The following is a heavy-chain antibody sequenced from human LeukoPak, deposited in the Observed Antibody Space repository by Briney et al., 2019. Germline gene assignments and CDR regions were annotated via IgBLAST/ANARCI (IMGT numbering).Heavy chain of an antibody. J-gene: IGHJ4*02. Sequence: GGSLRLSCAASGFTFSIYWMSWVRQAPGKGLEWVANMKQDETEKYYVDSVKGRFTISRDNAKSSLYLQMNSLRAEDTAVYYCASGAHYSSSWSYLDYWGQGALVTVSS. D-gene: IGHD6-13*01. CDR1: GFTFSIYW. CDR2: MKQDETEK. V-gene: IGHV3-7*01. CDR3: ASGAHYSSSWSYLDY.